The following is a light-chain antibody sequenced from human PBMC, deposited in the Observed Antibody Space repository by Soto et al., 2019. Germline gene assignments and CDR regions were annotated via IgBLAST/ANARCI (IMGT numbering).Light chain of an antibody. Sequence: QAVVTQSPSASASLGGSVKLTCTLSSGHSNYAIAWHQQQPEKGPRYLMKLNSDGSHSKGDGIPDRFSGSSSGAERYLTISSLQSEDEADYYCQTWGTGYWVFGGGTKLTVL. CDR2: LNSDGSH. CDR1: SGHSNYA. V-gene: IGLV4-69*02. CDR3: QTWGTGYWV. J-gene: IGLJ3*02.